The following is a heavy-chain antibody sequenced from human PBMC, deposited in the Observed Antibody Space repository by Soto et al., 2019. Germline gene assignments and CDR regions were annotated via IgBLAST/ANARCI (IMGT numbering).Heavy chain of an antibody. D-gene: IGHD5-12*01. V-gene: IGHV1-69*13. CDR1: GGTFSSYA. CDR2: IIPIFGTA. J-gene: IGHJ6*02. CDR3: ARCRRWLQLGAYYYYYGMDV. Sequence: EASVKVSCKASGGTFSSYAISWVRQAPGQGLEWMGGIIPIFGTANYAQKFQGRVTITADESTSTAYMELSSLRSEDTAVYYCARCRRWLQLGAYYYYYGMDVWGQGTTVTVSS.